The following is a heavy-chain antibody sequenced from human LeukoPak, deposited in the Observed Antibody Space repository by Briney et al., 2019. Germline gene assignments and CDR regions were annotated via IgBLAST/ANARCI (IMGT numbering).Heavy chain of an antibody. CDR1: GFTFSSYA. CDR3: ASSQQTFAY. CDR2: ISYDGSNK. V-gene: IGHV3-30*04. J-gene: IGHJ4*02. D-gene: IGHD1/OR15-1a*01. Sequence: PGRSLRLSCAASGFTFSSYAMHWVRQAPGKGLEWVAVISYDGSNKYYADSVKGRFTISRDNSKNTLYLQMNSLRAEDTAVYYCASSQQTFAYWGQGPLSPSPQ.